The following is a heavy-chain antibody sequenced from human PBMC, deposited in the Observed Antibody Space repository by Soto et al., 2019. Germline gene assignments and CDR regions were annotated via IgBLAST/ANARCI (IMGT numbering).Heavy chain of an antibody. J-gene: IGHJ4*02. CDR1: GYTFTSYY. Sequence: QVQLVQSGAEVKKPGASVKVSCKASGYTFTSYYMHWVRQAPGQGLEWMGIINPSGGSTSYAQKFQGRVTMTRDTSTSTVYMELSSLRSEDTAVYYCARDLLRGPVLGFWSGLDYWGQGTLVTVSS. CDR2: INPSGGST. CDR3: ARDLLRGPVLGFWSGLDY. D-gene: IGHD3-3*01. V-gene: IGHV1-46*01.